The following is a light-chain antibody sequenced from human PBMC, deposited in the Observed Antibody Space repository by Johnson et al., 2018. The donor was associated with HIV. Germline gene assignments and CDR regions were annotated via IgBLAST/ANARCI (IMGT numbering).Light chain of an antibody. CDR2: ENN. J-gene: IGLJ1*01. V-gene: IGLV1-51*01. Sequence: PPSVSAAPGQKVTISCSGSSSNIGNNYVSWYQQLPGTAPKLLIYENNKRPSGIPDRFSGSKSGTSATLGITGLQTGDEADYYCGTWDSSLTLYVFGTGTKVTVL. CDR3: GTWDSSLTLYV. CDR1: SSNIGNNY.